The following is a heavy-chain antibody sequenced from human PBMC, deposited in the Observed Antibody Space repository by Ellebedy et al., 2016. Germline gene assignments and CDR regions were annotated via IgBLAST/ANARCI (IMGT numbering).Heavy chain of an antibody. J-gene: IGHJ6*02. CDR2: ISAYNGNT. V-gene: IGHV1-18*01. D-gene: IGHD6-13*01. CDR3: ARDAPYSSSWYVNYYGMDV. CDR1: GYTFTSFG. Sequence: ASVKVSXXASGYTFTSFGISWVRQAPGQGLEWMGWISAYNGNTNYAQKLQGRVTMTTDTSTSTAYMELRGLRSDDTAVYYCARDAPYSSSWYVNYYGMDVWGQGTTVTVSS.